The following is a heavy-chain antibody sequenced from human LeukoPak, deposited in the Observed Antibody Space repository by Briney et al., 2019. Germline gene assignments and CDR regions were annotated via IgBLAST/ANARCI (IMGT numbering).Heavy chain of an antibody. Sequence: GGSLRLSCAASGFTFSSYSMNWVRQAPGKGLEWVSSITRSNYIYYADSVKGRFTISRDNAKNSLYLQMNSLRAEDTALYYCAKAHVPTMIRGVVSSDWGQGTLVTVSS. CDR3: AKAHVPTMIRGVVSSD. D-gene: IGHD3-10*01. CDR2: ITRSNYI. J-gene: IGHJ4*02. V-gene: IGHV3-21*04. CDR1: GFTFSSYS.